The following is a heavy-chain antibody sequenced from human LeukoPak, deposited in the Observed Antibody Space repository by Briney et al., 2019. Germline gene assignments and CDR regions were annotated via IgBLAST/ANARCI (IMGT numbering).Heavy chain of an antibody. Sequence: GASVKVSCKASGGTFSSYAISWVRQAPGQGLEWMGGIIPIFGTANYAQKFQGRVTITADESTSTAYMELSSLRSEDTAVYYCASGKAAIRDSDWFDPWAREPWSPSPQ. CDR3: ASGKAAIRDSDWFDP. V-gene: IGHV1-69*13. J-gene: IGHJ5*02. CDR2: IIPIFGTA. D-gene: IGHD2-2*02. CDR1: GGTFSSYA.